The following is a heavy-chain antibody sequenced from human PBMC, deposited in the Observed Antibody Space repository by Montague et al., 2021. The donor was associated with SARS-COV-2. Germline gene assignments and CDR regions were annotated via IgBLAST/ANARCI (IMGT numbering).Heavy chain of an antibody. CDR1: GGSFSGYY. D-gene: IGHD2-2*01. CDR2: INQSGRT. J-gene: IGHJ6*02. V-gene: IGHV4-34*01. CDR3: ANFPRTQLLFGTLYYGMDV. Sequence: SETLSLTCAVYGGSFSGYYWSWIRQPPGKGLEWIGEINQSGRTNNNPSLKSRVIISVDTSKNQFSLKLSSVTAADTAVYYCANFPRTQLLFGTLYYGMDVWGQGTPVTVSS.